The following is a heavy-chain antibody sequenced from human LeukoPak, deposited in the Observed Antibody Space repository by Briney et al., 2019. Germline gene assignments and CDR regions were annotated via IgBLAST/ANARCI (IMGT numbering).Heavy chain of an antibody. CDR1: GGSFSSYY. D-gene: IGHD2-2*02. J-gene: IGHJ6*02. CDR3: ARAGYCSSTSCYRYYGMDV. CDR2: INHSGST. V-gene: IGHV4-34*01. Sequence: SETLSLTCAVYGGSFSSYYWSWIRQPPGKGLEWIGEINHSGSTNYNPSLKSRVTISVDTSKNQFSLKLSSVTAADTAVYYCARAGYCSSTSCYRYYGMDVWGQGTTVTVSS.